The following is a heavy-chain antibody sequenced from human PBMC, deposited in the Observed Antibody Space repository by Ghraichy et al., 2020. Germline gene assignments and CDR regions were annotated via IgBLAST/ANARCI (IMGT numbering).Heavy chain of an antibody. Sequence: GGSLRLSCVVSGFTFNTFAINWVRQAPGKGLEWVSSINGGDSTYYTDTLKGRLTISSNASKNTIHLQMNSLRADDTAVYYCAKSVLPDYYDRPCHYAKHWGQGTLVTVSS. CDR1: GFTFNTFA. CDR3: AKSVLPDYYDRPCHYAKH. CDR2: INGGDST. V-gene: IGHV3-23*01. J-gene: IGHJ4*02. D-gene: IGHD3-22*01.